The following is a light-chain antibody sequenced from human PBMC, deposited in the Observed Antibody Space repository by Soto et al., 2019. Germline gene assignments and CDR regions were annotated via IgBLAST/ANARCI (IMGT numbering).Light chain of an antibody. CDR3: LQDYDYPWT. CDR1: QSISSW. CDR2: KAS. Sequence: DIQMTHSPSILSASVGDIVTITCRASQSISSWLAWYQQKPGKAPNLLIHKASHLESGVPSRFSGSGSGTEFTLTISSLQPEDFATYYCLQDYDYPWTFGQGTKVDIK. V-gene: IGKV1-5*03. J-gene: IGKJ1*01.